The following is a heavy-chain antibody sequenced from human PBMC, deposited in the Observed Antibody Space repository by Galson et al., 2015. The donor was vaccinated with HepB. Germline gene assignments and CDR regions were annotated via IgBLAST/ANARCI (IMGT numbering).Heavy chain of an antibody. J-gene: IGHJ3*02. CDR1: GFPFSSYS. V-gene: IGHV3-48*01. Sequence: SLRLSCAASGFPFSSYSMNWVRQAPGKGLEWVSEISSSSSTIYYADSVKGRFTISRDNAKNSLYLQMNSLRAEDTDVYYCARDRMPAAKSAYSRCWYDTFDIWGKGTMFPVSS. CDR3: ARDRMPAAKSAYSRCWYDTFDI. D-gene: IGHD6-19*01. CDR2: ISSSSSTI.